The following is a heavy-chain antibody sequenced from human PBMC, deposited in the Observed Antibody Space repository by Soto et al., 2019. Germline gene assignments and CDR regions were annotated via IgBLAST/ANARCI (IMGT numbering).Heavy chain of an antibody. CDR1: GFTFRNHG. J-gene: IGHJ5*02. CDR2: IWYDGSEK. Sequence: GGSLRISCAASGFTFRNHGMHWVRLAPGKGLEWVAVIWYDGSEKYYADSVKGRFTISRDNSKNTLYLQMDSLRGEDTAVYYCARDLGWPAARFDPWGQGTLVTVSS. V-gene: IGHV3-33*01. CDR3: ARDLGWPAARFDP. D-gene: IGHD2-2*01.